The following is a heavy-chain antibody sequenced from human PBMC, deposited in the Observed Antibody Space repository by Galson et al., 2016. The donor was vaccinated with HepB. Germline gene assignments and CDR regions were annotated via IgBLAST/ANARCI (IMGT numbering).Heavy chain of an antibody. D-gene: IGHD3-3*02. J-gene: IGHJ4*02. Sequence: SLRLSCAASKFNFSNYWMNWVRQAPGKGLEWVANIKEDGSAKYYVDSVKGRFTISRDNAKNSLYLQMNSLRAEDTALYYCVNIFGGNWGQGTLVTVSS. CDR3: VNIFGGN. V-gene: IGHV3-7*03. CDR1: KFNFSNYW. CDR2: IKEDGSAK.